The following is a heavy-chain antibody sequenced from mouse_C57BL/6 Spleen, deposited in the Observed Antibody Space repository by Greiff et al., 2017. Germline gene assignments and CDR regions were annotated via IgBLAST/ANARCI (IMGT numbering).Heavy chain of an antibody. V-gene: IGHV1-54*01. Sequence: QVQLKESGAELVRPGTSVKVSCKASGYAFTNYLIEWVKQRPGQGLEWIGVINPGSGGTNYNEKFKGKATLTADKSSSTAYMQLSSLTSEDSAVYFCAREDYYYGSTGAMDYWGQGTSVTVSS. J-gene: IGHJ4*01. D-gene: IGHD1-1*01. CDR2: INPGSGGT. CDR3: AREDYYYGSTGAMDY. CDR1: GYAFTNYL.